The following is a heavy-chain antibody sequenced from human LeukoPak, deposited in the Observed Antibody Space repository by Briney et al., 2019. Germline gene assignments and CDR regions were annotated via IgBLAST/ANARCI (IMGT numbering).Heavy chain of an antibody. Sequence: PGESLRLSCGASGLTVSSYGMSWVRQAPGKGLEWVSTIIGRAVNPYYADSVKGRFTISRADSKNTVYLQMNSLRAEDTAVYSCAKYTSGTSYRGLDQWGQGTLVTVSS. V-gene: IGHV3-23*01. D-gene: IGHD3-10*01. CDR1: GLTVSSYG. J-gene: IGHJ4*02. CDR3: AKYTSGTSYRGLDQ. CDR2: IIGRAVNP.